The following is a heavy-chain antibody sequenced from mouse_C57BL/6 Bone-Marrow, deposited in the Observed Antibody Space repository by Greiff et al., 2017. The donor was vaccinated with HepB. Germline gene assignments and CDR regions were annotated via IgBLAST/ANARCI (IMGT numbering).Heavy chain of an antibody. CDR3: ARCTLYYYGRDWYCDV. CDR2: IDPSDSYT. D-gene: IGHD1-1*01. J-gene: IGHJ1*03. CDR1: GYTFTSYW. V-gene: IGHV1-69*01. Sequence: QVQLQQPGAELVMPGASVKLSCKASGYTFTSYWMHWVKQRPGQGLEWIGEIDPSDSYTNYNQKFKGKSTLTVDKSSSTAYMQLSSLTSEDSAVYYGARCTLYYYGRDWYCDVWGTGTTVTVSS.